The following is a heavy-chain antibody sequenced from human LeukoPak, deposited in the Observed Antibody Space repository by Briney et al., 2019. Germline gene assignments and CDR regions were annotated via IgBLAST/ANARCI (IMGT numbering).Heavy chain of an antibody. J-gene: IGHJ4*02. V-gene: IGHV3-7*01. CDR1: GFIFIDYW. CDR3: TRRFDY. CDR2: IKPDGSQK. Sequence: GGSLRLSCAASGFIFIDYWLSWVRQGPGKGLEWVANIKPDGSQKYYVDSVKGRFTVSRDNAKNSLYLQMNSLRTEDTAVYYCTRRFDYWGQGTLVTVSS.